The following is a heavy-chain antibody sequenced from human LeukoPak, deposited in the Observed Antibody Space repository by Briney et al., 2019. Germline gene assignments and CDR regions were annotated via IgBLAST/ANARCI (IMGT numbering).Heavy chain of an antibody. CDR1: GFTVSSNY. J-gene: IGHJ4*02. CDR2: IYSGGST. D-gene: IGHD5-12*01. Sequence: PGGSLRLSCAASGFTVSSNYMSWVRQAPGKGLEWVSVIYSGGSTYYADSVKGRFTISRHNSKNTLYLQVTSLRAEDTAVYYCARDGHSDISRALDYWGQGTLVTVSS. CDR3: ARDGHSDISRALDY. V-gene: IGHV3-53*04.